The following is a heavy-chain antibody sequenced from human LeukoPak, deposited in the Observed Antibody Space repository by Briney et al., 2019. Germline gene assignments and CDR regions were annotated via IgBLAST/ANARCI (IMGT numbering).Heavy chain of an antibody. J-gene: IGHJ1*01. CDR2: ISSSGSTI. V-gene: IGHV3-48*03. D-gene: IGHD6-19*01. Sequence: GGSLRLSCAASRFTFSSYEMNWVRQAPGKGLEWVSYISSSGSTIYYADSVKGRFTISRDNAKNSLYLQMNSLRAEDTAVYYCARFRGGWKYFQHWGQGTLVTVSS. CDR1: RFTFSSYE. CDR3: ARFRGGWKYFQH.